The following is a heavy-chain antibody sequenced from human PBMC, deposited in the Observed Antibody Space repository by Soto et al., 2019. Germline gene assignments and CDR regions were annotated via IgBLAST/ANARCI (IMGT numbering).Heavy chain of an antibody. CDR1: GFTFGDYA. J-gene: IGHJ4*02. D-gene: IGHD5-18*01. Sequence: PGGSLRLSCTSSGFTFGDYAMSWVRQAPGKGLEWVGFIRSKASGGTTEYAASVQGRFTISREDSENIVYLQMNSLKTEDTAVYFCSRDRGYSYGYGDYWGPGTLVTVS. V-gene: IGHV3-49*04. CDR3: SRDRGYSYGYGDY. CDR2: IRSKASGGTT.